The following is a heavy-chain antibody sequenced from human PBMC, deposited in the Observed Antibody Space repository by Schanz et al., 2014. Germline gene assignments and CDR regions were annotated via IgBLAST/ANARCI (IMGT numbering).Heavy chain of an antibody. CDR3: ARDEGRDGYNLAFDV. CDR1: GFTFSGYA. Sequence: EVQLVESGGGLIQPGGSLRLSCAASGFTFSGYAMKWVRQAPGKGLEWVSTVYMSAASTRYADSVKGRFIISRDSSKNTLFLQMNSLRPEDTALYFCARDEGRDGYNLAFDVWGQGTLVTVSS. V-gene: IGHV3-23*04. J-gene: IGHJ3*01. D-gene: IGHD5-12*01. CDR2: VYMSAAST.